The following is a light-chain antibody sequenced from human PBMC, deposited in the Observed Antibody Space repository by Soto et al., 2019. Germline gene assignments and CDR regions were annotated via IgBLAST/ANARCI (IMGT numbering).Light chain of an antibody. CDR2: AAS. Sequence: DIQMTQSPSSLSASAGDRVTITCRASQGINNNLAWYQQKPAEVPKLLIYAASTLQSGVPSRFSGSGSGTDFTVTISSLQPEDVATYYCQKYYSVPFTFGPGIKVNIK. J-gene: IGKJ3*01. CDR3: QKYYSVPFT. V-gene: IGKV1-27*01. CDR1: QGINNN.